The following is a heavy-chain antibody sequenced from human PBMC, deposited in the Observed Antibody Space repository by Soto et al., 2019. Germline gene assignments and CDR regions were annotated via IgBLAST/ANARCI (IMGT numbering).Heavy chain of an antibody. D-gene: IGHD2-2*01. CDR2: ISSNGGST. CDR1: GFTFSSYA. J-gene: IGHJ4*02. V-gene: IGHV3-64D*06. Sequence: GGSLRLSCSASGFTFSSYAMHWVRQPPGKGLEYVSAISSNGGSTYYADSVKGRFTISRDNSKNTLYLQMSSLRAEDTAVYYCVKSPDIVVVPAANQQWLVPTYFDYWGQGTLVTVSS. CDR3: VKSPDIVVVPAANQQWLVPTYFDY.